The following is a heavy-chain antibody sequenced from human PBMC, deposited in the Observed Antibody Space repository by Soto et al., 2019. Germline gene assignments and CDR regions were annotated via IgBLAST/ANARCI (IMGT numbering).Heavy chain of an antibody. CDR2: IWYDVGHK. V-gene: IGHV3-33*01. D-gene: IGHD1-7*01. Sequence: QVQLVESGGGVVQPGRSLRLSCAASGFTVSNYGMHWVRQAPGKRLEWVAVIWYDVGHKDNADSVRGRFTISRDNSKHTLYLHMNDLRAEDTAGYYCARGNGNYGYLDYWGQGTLVTVSS. CDR3: ARGNGNYGYLDY. CDR1: GFTVSNYG. J-gene: IGHJ4*02.